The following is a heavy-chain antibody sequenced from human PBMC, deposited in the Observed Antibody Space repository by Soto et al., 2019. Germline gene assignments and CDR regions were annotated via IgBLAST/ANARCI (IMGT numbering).Heavy chain of an antibody. CDR1: GFSLSTSGLG. CDR2: IYWDDDK. D-gene: IGHD1-1*01. J-gene: IGHJ4*02. CDR3: AHSRDNNICDY. V-gene: IGHV2-5*02. Sequence: QITLKESGPPVVKPTQTLTLTCTFSGFSLSTSGLGVGWIRQPPGKALEWLALIYWDDDKRYSPSLKSRLTITNDASKNQVVLTLTNVYPVNTATYYCAHSRDNNICDYWGQGTLVTVSS.